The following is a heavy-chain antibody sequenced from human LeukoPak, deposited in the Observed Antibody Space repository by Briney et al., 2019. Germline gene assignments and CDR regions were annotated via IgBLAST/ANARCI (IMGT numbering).Heavy chain of an antibody. CDR3: ARGTRYDFWSGYYTSTAKTNWFDP. CDR1: GFTFSNYV. V-gene: IGHV3-7*01. J-gene: IGHJ5*02. D-gene: IGHD3-3*01. CDR2: IRQDGTEQ. Sequence: SGGSLRLSCAASGFTFSNYVMSWVRQAPGKGLEWVAYIRQDGTEQDYVDSVKGRFTISRDNAKNSLYLQMHSLRAEDTAVYYCARGTRYDFWSGYYTSTAKTNWFDPWGQGTLVTVSS.